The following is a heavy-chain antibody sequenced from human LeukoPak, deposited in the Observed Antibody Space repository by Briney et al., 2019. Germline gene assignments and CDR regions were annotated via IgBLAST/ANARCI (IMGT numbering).Heavy chain of an antibody. D-gene: IGHD3-22*01. CDR2: ISSSGSTI. J-gene: IGHJ3*02. CDR3: ARGRWYYYDSRGDAFDI. Sequence: GGSLRLSCAASGFTFSSYEMNWVRQAPGKGLEWVSYISSSGSTIYYADSVKGRFTISGDNAKNSLYLQMNSLRAEDTAVYYCARGRWYYYDSRGDAFDIWGQGTMVTVSS. CDR1: GFTFSSYE. V-gene: IGHV3-48*03.